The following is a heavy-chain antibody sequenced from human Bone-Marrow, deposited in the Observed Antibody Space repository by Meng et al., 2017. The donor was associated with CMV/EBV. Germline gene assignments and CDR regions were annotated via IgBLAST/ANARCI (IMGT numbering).Heavy chain of an antibody. D-gene: IGHD6-19*01. CDR1: GFTFSDYY. CDR2: VNSKNEAT. CDR3: VRSSGWSLFDY. Sequence: QWQLVPSGAEMKKPGASVKVACTTSGFTFSDYYIHWVRQAPGQGLEWMGWVNSKNEATNYARKFQGRVSMTRDTSISTAHMELSRLMSDDTAVYYCVRSSGWSLFDYWGQGTLVTASS. V-gene: IGHV1-2*02. J-gene: IGHJ4*02.